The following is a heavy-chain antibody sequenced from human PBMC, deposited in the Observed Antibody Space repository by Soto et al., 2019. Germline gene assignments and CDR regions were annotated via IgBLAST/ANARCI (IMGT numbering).Heavy chain of an antibody. J-gene: IGHJ4*02. V-gene: IGHV4-39*02. CDR3: ARDEPYYDSSGYLPDY. Sequence: SSETLSLTCTVSGGSSSNSSYYCCLIRQPPGKGLEWIGSIYYSGSTYYNPSLKSRVTISVDTSKNQFSLKLSSVTAADTAVYYCARDEPYYDSSGYLPDYWGQGTLVTVS. CDR1: GGSSSNSSYY. D-gene: IGHD3-22*01. CDR2: IYYSGST.